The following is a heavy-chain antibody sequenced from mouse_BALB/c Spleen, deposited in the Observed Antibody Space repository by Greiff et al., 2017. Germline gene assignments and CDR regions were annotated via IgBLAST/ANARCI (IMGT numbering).Heavy chain of an antibody. CDR1: GFNIKDTY. CDR3: ARSGYYGSRSYWYFDV. Sequence: EVQGVESGAELVKPGASVKLSCTASGFNIKDTYMHWVKQRPEQGLEWIGRIDPANGNTKYDPKFQGKATITADTSSNTAYLQLSNLTSEDTAVYYCARSGYYGSRSYWYFDVWGAGTTVTVSS. D-gene: IGHD1-1*01. V-gene: IGHV14-3*02. CDR2: IDPANGNT. J-gene: IGHJ1*01.